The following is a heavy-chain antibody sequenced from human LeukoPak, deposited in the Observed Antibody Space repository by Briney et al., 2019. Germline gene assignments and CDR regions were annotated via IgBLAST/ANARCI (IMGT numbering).Heavy chain of an antibody. CDR2: ITARADST. CDR1: GITFTSYA. V-gene: IGHV3-23*01. J-gene: IGHJ3*02. CDR3: AKTYMWSIDAFHI. D-gene: IGHD2-8*02. Sequence: SGGSLRLSCAASGITFTSYAMSWVRQAPGKGLEWVSGITARADSTYYADSVKGRVTISRDNSKNTLFLQLNSLRAEDAAVYYCAKTYMWSIDAFHIWGQGTMVTVSS.